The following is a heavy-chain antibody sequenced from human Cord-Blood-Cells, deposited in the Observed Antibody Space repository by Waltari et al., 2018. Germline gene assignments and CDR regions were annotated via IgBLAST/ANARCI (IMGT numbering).Heavy chain of an antibody. CDR1: GYTFTGYY. J-gene: IGHJ4*02. Sequence: QVQLVQSGAEVKKPGASVKVSCKASGYTFTGYYMHWVRQAPGQGLEWMGWINPNSGGTTYAQKCEGGVTMTRDTSISTAYMELSRLRSDDTAVYYCARGPVSSAPFFDYWGQGTLVTVSS. CDR2: INPNSGGT. D-gene: IGHD6-6*01. V-gene: IGHV1-2*02. CDR3: ARGPVSSAPFFDY.